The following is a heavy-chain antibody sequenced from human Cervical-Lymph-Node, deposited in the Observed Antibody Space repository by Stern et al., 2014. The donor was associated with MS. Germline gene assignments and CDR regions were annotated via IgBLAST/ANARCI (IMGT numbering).Heavy chain of an antibody. CDR1: GSTFPTYG. J-gene: IGHJ6*02. CDR3: AQSLAYNGMDV. Sequence: QVQLLQPGPEVKKPGASVKVSCKAYGSTFPTYGIYWVRQAPGQGLEWMGWIRDYNGDTNSAQKFQGRVTMTKDTSTNTAYMELRSLTSDDTAVYYCAQSLAYNGMDVWGQGTTVTVSS. D-gene: IGHD2-21*01. CDR2: IRDYNGDT. V-gene: IGHV1-18*01.